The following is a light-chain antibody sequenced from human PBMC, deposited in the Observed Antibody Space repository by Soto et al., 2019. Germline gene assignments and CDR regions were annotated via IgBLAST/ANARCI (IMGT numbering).Light chain of an antibody. CDR3: SSYTSSSTYV. V-gene: IGLV2-14*01. CDR1: SSDVGGYNY. CDR2: DVS. J-gene: IGLJ1*01. Sequence: QSALTQPXSVSGSPGQSITISCTGTSSDVGGYNYVSWYQQHPGKAPKLMIYDVSNRLSGVSNRFSGSKSGNXASLTISGLXXEDEADYYXSSYTSSSTYVFGTGTKVTVL.